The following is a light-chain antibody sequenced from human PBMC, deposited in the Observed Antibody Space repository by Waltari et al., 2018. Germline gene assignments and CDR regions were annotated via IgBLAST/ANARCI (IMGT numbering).Light chain of an antibody. Sequence: QSVLTQSPSTSGTPGQTVTIFCSGSGSNIGARTVNWYQQLPGTAPKLLLYSNNQRPSGVPDRFSGSKSGSSASLAISRLQSEDEADYYCAAWDDTLNGVLFGGGTKLTVL. V-gene: IGLV1-44*01. J-gene: IGLJ2*01. CDR1: GSNIGART. CDR2: SNN. CDR3: AAWDDTLNGVL.